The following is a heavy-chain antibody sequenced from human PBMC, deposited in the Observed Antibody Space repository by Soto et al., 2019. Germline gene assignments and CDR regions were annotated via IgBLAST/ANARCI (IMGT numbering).Heavy chain of an antibody. J-gene: IGHJ6*02. CDR2: IQSGGPT. CDR1: GFTVSSKY. V-gene: IGHV3-66*01. CDR3: ARDDVLFDGGRCYGVPLDV. Sequence: GGSLRLSCAASGFTVSSKYMSWVRQAPGKGLEWVSLIQSGGPTYYADSVKGRFTISRDTSENMLHLQMDSLRAEDTAVYYCARDDVLFDGGRCYGVPLDVWGQGTTVPVSS. D-gene: IGHD2-15*01.